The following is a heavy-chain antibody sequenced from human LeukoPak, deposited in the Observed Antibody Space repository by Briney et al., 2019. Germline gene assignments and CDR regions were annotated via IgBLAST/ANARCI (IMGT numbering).Heavy chain of an antibody. V-gene: IGHV4-39*01. CDR1: GGSISSRSYY. J-gene: IGHJ1*01. CDR3: ASQGYCSSTSCYTLFRPEYFQH. CDR2: IYYSGST. Sequence: SETLSLTCTVSGGSISSRSYYWGWIRQPPGKGLEWIGSIYYSGSTYYNPSLKSRVTISVDTSKNQFSLKLSSVTAADTAVYYCASQGYCSSTSCYTLFRPEYFQHWGQGTLVTVSS. D-gene: IGHD2-2*02.